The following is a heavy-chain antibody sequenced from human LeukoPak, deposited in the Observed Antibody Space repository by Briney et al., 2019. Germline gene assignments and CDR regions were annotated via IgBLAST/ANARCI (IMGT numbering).Heavy chain of an antibody. CDR2: ISSNGGST. D-gene: IGHD5-18*01. J-gene: IGHJ3*02. CDR3: ARDGGTAMVFGAFDI. Sequence: GGSLRLSCAASGLTFSSYAMHWVRQAPGKGLEYVSAISSNGGSTYYANSVKGRFTISRDNSKNTLYLQMGSLRAEDMAVYYCARDGGTAMVFGAFDIWGQGTMVTVSS. CDR1: GLTFSSYA. V-gene: IGHV3-64*01.